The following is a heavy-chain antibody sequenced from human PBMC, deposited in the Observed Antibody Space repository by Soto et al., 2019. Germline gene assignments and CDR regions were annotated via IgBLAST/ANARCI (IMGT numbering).Heavy chain of an antibody. CDR2: IYKSATT. Sequence: SETLSLTCSVSGDSISNLDYFWAWIRQPPGQALESIRYIYKSATTYYNPSFESRVAISVDTSKSQFSLNVTSVTAADTAVYFCARGRYCLTGRCFPNWFDSWGQGALVTVSS. J-gene: IGHJ5*01. D-gene: IGHD7-27*01. CDR3: ARGRYCLTGRCFPNWFDS. V-gene: IGHV4-30-4*01. CDR1: GDSISNLDYF.